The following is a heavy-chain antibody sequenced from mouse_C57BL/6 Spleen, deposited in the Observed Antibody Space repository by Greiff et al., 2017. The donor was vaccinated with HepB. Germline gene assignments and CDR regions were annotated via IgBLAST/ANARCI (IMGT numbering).Heavy chain of an antibody. D-gene: IGHD4-1*01. CDR1: GYAFSSSW. J-gene: IGHJ2*01. Sequence: VQLQESGPELVKPGASVKISCKASGYAFSSSWMNWVKQRPGKGLEWIGRIYPGDGDTNYNGKFKGKATLTADKSSSTAYMQLSSLTSEDSAVYFCARGGETGPFDYWGQGTTLTVSS. V-gene: IGHV1-82*01. CDR2: IYPGDGDT. CDR3: ARGGETGPFDY.